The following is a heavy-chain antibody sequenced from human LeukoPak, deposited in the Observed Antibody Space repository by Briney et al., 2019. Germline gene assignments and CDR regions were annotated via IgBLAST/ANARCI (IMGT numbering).Heavy chain of an antibody. D-gene: IGHD6-13*01. V-gene: IGHV3-23*01. CDR2: ISGDTRST. J-gene: IGHJ4*02. Sequence: PGGSLRLSCEVSGFTFKNYDMNWVRQAPGKGLEWVSTISGDTRSTNYADSVKGRFTISRDNSKNTLYLQMHSLRAEDTAVYYCAKGTSVAAAGTSEFSYFDYWGQGTLVTVSS. CDR1: GFTFKNYD. CDR3: AKGTSVAAAGTSEFSYFDY.